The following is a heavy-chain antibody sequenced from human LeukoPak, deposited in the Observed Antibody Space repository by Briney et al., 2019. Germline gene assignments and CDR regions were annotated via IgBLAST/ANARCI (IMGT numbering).Heavy chain of an antibody. V-gene: IGHV3-30*04. J-gene: IGHJ4*02. CDR1: GFTFSSYA. Sequence: GGSLRLSCAASGFTFSSYAMHWVRQAPGKGLEWVAVISYDGSNKYYADSVKGRFTISRDNSKNTLYLQMNSLRAEDTAVYYCAKAVWAFGNYYFDNWGQGTLVTVSS. D-gene: IGHD3-16*01. CDR3: AKAVWAFGNYYFDN. CDR2: ISYDGSNK.